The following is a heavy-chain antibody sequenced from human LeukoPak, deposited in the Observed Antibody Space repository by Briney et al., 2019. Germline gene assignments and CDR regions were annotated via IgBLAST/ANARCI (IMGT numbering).Heavy chain of an antibody. V-gene: IGHV3-66*02. D-gene: IGHD6-6*01. Sequence: GGSLTLSCAASGFTVSSNYMSWVRQAAGKGLEWVSVIYSGGTTYYADSVKGRFTISRDNSKNTLYLQMNSLRAEDTAVYYCASTVDSSSYDSGGQGTLVTVSP. CDR1: GFTVSSNY. J-gene: IGHJ4*02. CDR2: IYSGGTT. CDR3: ASTVDSSSYDS.